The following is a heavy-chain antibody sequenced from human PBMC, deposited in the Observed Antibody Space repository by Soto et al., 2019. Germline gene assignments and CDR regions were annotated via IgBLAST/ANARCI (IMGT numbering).Heavy chain of an antibody. Sequence: SVKVSCKASGATFGNSAFSWVRQAPGQGLQWLGGISPIFGTTKYAQSFQGRVSITADESTTTTYMELTSLRSDDTAVYYCARLEDSGGYFTSHLDPWGQGTLVTVYS. V-gene: IGHV1-69*13. CDR3: ARLEDSGGYFTSHLDP. CDR1: GATFGNSA. J-gene: IGHJ5*02. D-gene: IGHD3-3*01. CDR2: ISPIFGTT.